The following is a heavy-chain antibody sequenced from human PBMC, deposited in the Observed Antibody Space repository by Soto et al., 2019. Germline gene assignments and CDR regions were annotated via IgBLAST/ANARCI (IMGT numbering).Heavy chain of an antibody. Sequence: QVQLQESGPRLVKPSGTLSLTCAVSGDSLSNDNWWTWVRQAPGKGLEWIGEGFHNGNTNYNPSPERPVTISLDKPTNQFSLTMTSVTAADTAICYCETAPNSKVVLVSWGQGTLVTVSS. J-gene: IGHJ4*02. D-gene: IGHD2-15*01. CDR2: GFHNGNT. CDR1: GDSLSNDNW. CDR3: ETAPNSKVVLVS. V-gene: IGHV4-4*02.